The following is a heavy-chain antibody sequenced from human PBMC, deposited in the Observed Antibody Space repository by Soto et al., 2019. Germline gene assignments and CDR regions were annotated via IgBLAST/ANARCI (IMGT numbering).Heavy chain of an antibody. CDR1: GFTFITYD. D-gene: IGHD6-25*01. Sequence: ASVKVSCKASGFTFITYDFSWVRQAAGQGLEWMGWMNPNNGNAGFAQKFRGRINMTRNTSISTAYLELSSLRSDDSAVYFCARRKERSGPYYLDLWGQGTQVTVYS. CDR2: MNPNNGNA. CDR3: ARRKERSGPYYLDL. J-gene: IGHJ4*02. V-gene: IGHV1-8*01.